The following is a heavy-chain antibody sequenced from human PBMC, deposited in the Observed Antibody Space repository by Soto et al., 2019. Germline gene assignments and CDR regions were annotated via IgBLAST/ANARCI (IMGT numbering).Heavy chain of an antibody. V-gene: IGHV4-34*01. CDR2: ITHIGST. Sequence: SETLSLTCAVSGGSFSGYFWSWIRQPPGKGLEWIGEITHIGSTNYNPSLKSRVTISVDTSKNQFSLRVSSVAAADTAVYYCARGSSRSSWYLQHWGQGTLVT. J-gene: IGHJ1*01. CDR1: GGSFSGYF. CDR3: ARGSSRSSWYLQH. D-gene: IGHD6-13*01.